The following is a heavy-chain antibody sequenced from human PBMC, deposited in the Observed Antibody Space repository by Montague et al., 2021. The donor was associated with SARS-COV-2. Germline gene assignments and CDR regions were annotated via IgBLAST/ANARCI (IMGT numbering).Heavy chain of an antibody. CDR3: ASAPSYLIRGVINY. J-gene: IGHJ4*02. CDR2: MSSSGTTV. D-gene: IGHD3-10*01. V-gene: IGHV3-48*03. CDR1: GLTFSLHE. Sequence: SLRLSCAASGLTFSLHEMSWVRQAPGKGLEWISYMSSSGTTVYYGDSVKGRFTIFRDNAQNSVFLEMSSLSAGDTAVYYCASAPSYLIRGVINYWGQGALVSVSS.